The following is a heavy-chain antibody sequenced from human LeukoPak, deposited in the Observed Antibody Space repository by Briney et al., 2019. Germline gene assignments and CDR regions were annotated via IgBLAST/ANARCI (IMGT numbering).Heavy chain of an antibody. V-gene: IGHV3-48*01. CDR3: AREYSSSSGRAFDI. CDR2: ITSSGNTI. D-gene: IGHD6-6*01. Sequence: GGSLRLSCAASGFTFNTYSINWVRQAPGKGLEGVSYITSSGNTIYYADSVKGRFTISRDNAKNSLYLQMNSLRAEDTAVYYCAREYSSSSGRAFDIWGQGTMVTVSS. J-gene: IGHJ3*02. CDR1: GFTFNTYS.